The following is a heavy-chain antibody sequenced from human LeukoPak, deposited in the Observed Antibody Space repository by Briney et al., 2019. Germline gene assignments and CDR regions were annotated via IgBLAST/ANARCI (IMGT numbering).Heavy chain of an antibody. V-gene: IGHV1-18*01. CDR1: GYTFRSSG. CDR3: ARGRNYYDSSGGFDY. CDR2: ISAYNGNT. D-gene: IGHD3-22*01. Sequence: ASVKVSCKTSGYTFRSSGISWVRQAPGQGLEWMGWISAYNGNTNYAQKLQGRVTMTTDTSTSTAYMELRSLRSDDTAVYYCARGRNYYDSSGGFDYWGQGTLVTVSS. J-gene: IGHJ4*02.